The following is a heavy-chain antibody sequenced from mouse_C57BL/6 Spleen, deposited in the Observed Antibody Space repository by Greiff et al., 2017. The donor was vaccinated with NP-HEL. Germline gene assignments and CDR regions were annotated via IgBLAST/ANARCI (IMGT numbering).Heavy chain of an antibody. Sequence: EVQLQQSGPVLVKPGASVKMSCKASGYTFTDYYMNWVKQSHGKSLEWIGVINPYNGGTSYNQKFKGKATLTVDKSSSTAYMELNSLTSEDSAVYYCARSAVVAHYYAMDYWGQGTSVTVSS. CDR1: GYTFTDYY. D-gene: IGHD1-1*01. J-gene: IGHJ4*01. CDR3: ARSAVVAHYYAMDY. V-gene: IGHV1-19*01. CDR2: INPYNGGT.